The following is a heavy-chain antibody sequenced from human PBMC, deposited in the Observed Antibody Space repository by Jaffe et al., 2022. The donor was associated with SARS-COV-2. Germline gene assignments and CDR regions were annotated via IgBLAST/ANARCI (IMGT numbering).Heavy chain of an antibody. J-gene: IGHJ4*02. CDR3: AKDVGSISVAGTGFDY. D-gene: IGHD6-19*01. CDR2: ISWNSDSI. Sequence: EVQLVESGGGLVQPGRSLRLSCAASGFTFDDYAMHWVRQAPGKGLEWVSGISWNSDSIGYADSVKGRFTISRDNAKNSLFLQMNSMRAEDTALYYCAKDVGSISVAGTGFDYWGQGTLVTVSS. CDR1: GFTFDDYA. V-gene: IGHV3-9*01.